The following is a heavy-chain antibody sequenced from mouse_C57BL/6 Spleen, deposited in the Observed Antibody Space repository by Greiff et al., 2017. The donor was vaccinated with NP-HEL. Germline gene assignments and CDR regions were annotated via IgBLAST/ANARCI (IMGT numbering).Heavy chain of an antibody. CDR2: ISSGSSTI. J-gene: IGHJ1*03. CDR1: GFTFSDYG. CDR3: ARPDITTVVATDWYFDV. D-gene: IGHD1-1*01. Sequence: EVQLQESGGGLVKPGGSLKLSCAASGFTFSDYGMHWVRQAPEKGLEWVAYISSGSSTIYYADTVKGRFTISRDNAKNTLFLQMTSLRSEDTAMYYCARPDITTVVATDWYFDVWGTGTTVTVSS. V-gene: IGHV5-17*01.